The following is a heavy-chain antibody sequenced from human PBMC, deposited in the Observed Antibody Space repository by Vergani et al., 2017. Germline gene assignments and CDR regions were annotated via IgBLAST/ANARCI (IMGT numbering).Heavy chain of an antibody. J-gene: IGHJ6*03. Sequence: QLQLQESGSGLVKPSQTLSLTCAVSGGSISSGSYSWSWIRQPPGKGLEWIGNISHSGSTYYHPSLMSRVTISVDMSKNQFSLRLSSVTAADTAVYYCARVDQDYTPSYYYYYYMDVWVKGATVSVSS. D-gene: IGHD4-11*01. CDR2: ISHSGST. CDR1: GGSISSGSYS. V-gene: IGHV4-30-2*01. CDR3: ARVDQDYTPSYYYYYYMDV.